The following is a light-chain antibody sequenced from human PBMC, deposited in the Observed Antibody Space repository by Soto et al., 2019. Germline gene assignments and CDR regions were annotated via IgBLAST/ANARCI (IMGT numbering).Light chain of an antibody. CDR1: QSVSRS. CDR3: QQHSNWPT. Sequence: EIVLTQSPATLSLSPGERGTLSCRASQSVSRSLAWYQQKPGQAPRLLIYGASNRATGIPARFSGSGYGTDFALTISSHEPEDFAVYYCQQHSNWPTFGQGTKVEIK. V-gene: IGKV3-11*01. CDR2: GAS. J-gene: IGKJ1*01.